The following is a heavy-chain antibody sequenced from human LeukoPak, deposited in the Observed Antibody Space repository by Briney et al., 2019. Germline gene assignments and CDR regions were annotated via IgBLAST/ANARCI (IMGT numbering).Heavy chain of an antibody. CDR2: IIPIFGTA. CDR1: GGTFSSYA. Sequence: GASVKVSCKASGGTFSSYAISWVRQAPGQGLEWMGGIIPIFGTANYAQKFQGRVTITADESTSTAYMELSSLRSEDTAVYYCARTTDYGDYVLHYWGRGTLVTVSS. CDR3: ARTTDYGDYVLHY. V-gene: IGHV1-69*13. D-gene: IGHD4-17*01. J-gene: IGHJ4*02.